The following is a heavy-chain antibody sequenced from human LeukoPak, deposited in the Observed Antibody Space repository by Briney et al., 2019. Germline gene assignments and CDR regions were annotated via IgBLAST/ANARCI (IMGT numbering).Heavy chain of an antibody. D-gene: IGHD1-26*01. V-gene: IGHV4-59*01. CDR1: GGSISSYY. J-gene: IGHJ6*02. CDR3: ARDLGGSYSGPDYGMDV. CDR2: IYYSGST. Sequence: SETLSLTCTVSGGSISSYYWSWIRQPPGKGLEWSGYIYYSGSTNYNPSLKSRVTISVDTSKNQFSLKLSSVTAADTAVYYCARDLGGSYSGPDYGMDVWGQGTTVTVSS.